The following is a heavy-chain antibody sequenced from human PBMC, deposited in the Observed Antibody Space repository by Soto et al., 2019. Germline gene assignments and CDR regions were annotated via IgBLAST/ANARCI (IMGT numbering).Heavy chain of an antibody. CDR3: AREAGASNIAAVLLDP. Sequence: ASVKVSCKTSGYSFNDYHMHWVRKAPGQGLEWMGWINPKNGYTNYAQKFQDRVTMTRDTSISTVYIELSRLTSDDTAVYYCAREAGASNIAAVLLDPWGQGTLVTVSS. CDR1: GYSFNDYH. D-gene: IGHD3-3*02. CDR2: INPKNGYT. V-gene: IGHV1-2*02. J-gene: IGHJ5*02.